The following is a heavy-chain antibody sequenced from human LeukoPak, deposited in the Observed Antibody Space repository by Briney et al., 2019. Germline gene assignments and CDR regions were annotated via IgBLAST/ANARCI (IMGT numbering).Heavy chain of an antibody. CDR1: GFTFDNYA. V-gene: IGHV3-43*02. Sequence: GGSLRLSCATSGFTFDNYAMHWVRQVPGKGLEWVSLISGDGDSTYYPDSVKGRSTISRDNSKNSLYLQMNSLRTEDTALYYCAKDIGADYYYDSSGYFIWGQGTMVTVSS. CDR3: AKDIGADYYYDSSGYFI. D-gene: IGHD3-22*01. J-gene: IGHJ3*02. CDR2: ISGDGDST.